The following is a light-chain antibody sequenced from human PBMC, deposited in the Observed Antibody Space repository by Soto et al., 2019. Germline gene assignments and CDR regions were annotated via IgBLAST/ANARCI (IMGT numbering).Light chain of an antibody. Sequence: DIQMTQSPSSLSASVGDRVTITCRASQSISSYLNWYQQKPGKAPKLLIYAASSLQSGVPSRFSGSGFWTDFTLTISSLQPEDFATYYCHQSYSTLRTFGQGTKVEIK. J-gene: IGKJ1*01. CDR3: HQSYSTLRT. V-gene: IGKV1-39*01. CDR1: QSISSY. CDR2: AAS.